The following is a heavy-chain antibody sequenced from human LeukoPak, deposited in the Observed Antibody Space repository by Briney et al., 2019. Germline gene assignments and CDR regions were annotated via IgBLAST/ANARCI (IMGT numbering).Heavy chain of an antibody. Sequence: SQTLSLTCTVSGGSISSGGYYWSWIRQHPGKGLEWIGYIYYSGSTYYNPSLKGRVTISVDTSKNQFSLKLSSVTAADTAVYYCARAPTRYGDYAGRYFDYWGQGTLVTVSS. V-gene: IGHV4-31*03. CDR2: IYYSGST. CDR3: ARAPTRYGDYAGRYFDY. J-gene: IGHJ4*02. D-gene: IGHD4-17*01. CDR1: GGSISSGGYY.